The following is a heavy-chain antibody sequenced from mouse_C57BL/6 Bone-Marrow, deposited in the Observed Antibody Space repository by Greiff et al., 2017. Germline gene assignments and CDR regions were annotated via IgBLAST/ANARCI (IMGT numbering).Heavy chain of an antibody. CDR3: ARGGKLWLRRAWFAY. CDR2: IYPRSGNT. J-gene: IGHJ3*01. V-gene: IGHV1-81*01. CDR1: GYTFTSYG. Sequence: VQLQESGAELARPGASVKLSCKASGYTFTSYGISWVKQRTGQGLEWIGEIYPRSGNTYYNEKFKGKATLTADKSSSTAYMELRSLTSEDSAVYFCARGGKLWLRRAWFAYWGQGTLVTVSA. D-gene: IGHD2-2*01.